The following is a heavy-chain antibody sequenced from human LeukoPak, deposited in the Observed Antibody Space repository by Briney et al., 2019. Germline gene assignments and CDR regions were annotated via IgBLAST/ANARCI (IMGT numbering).Heavy chain of an antibody. CDR2: IYSGGST. J-gene: IGHJ6*02. Sequence: PGGSLRLSCAASGFTVSSNYMSWVRQAPGKGLEWVSVIYSGGSTYYADSVKGRFTISRDNSKNTLYLQMNSLRAEDTAVYYCVSCITMVYYYGMDVWGQGTTVTVSS. V-gene: IGHV3-66*02. CDR1: GFTVSSNY. D-gene: IGHD3-10*01. CDR3: VSCITMVYYYGMDV.